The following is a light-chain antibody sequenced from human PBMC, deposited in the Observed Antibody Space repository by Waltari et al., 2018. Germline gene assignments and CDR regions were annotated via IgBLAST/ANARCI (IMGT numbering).Light chain of an antibody. J-gene: IGLJ1*01. Sequence: AGLTQPPSVSKGVRQTSTLTGPGSSNNVDSHRALRLQHHQGHPPKLLSHRNNNRPSGISERFSASRSGNTASLTITGLQPEDEADYYCSSWDISLNAHVFGTGTKVTVL. CDR2: RNN. V-gene: IGLV10-54*04. CDR1: SNNVDSHR. CDR3: SSWDISLNAHV.